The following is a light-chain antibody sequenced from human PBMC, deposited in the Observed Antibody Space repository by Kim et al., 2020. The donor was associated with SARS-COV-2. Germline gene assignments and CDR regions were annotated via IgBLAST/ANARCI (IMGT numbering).Light chain of an antibody. V-gene: IGKV1-39*01. CDR1: QSVRNY. Sequence: IQMTQSPSSLSASVGDRVTITCRASQSVRNYLNWYQQNPGKAPNLLIYAASTLQSGVPSRFSGGGSGTDFTLTISSLQPEDFATYYCQQSYSTPPTFGQGTKVDIK. J-gene: IGKJ1*01. CDR2: AAS. CDR3: QQSYSTPPT.